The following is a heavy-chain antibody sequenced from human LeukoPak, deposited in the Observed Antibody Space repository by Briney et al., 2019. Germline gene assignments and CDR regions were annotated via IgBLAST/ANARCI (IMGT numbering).Heavy chain of an antibody. CDR1: RFTFSSYG. D-gene: IGHD3-22*01. Sequence: GGSLRLSCAASRFTFSSYGMNWVRQAPGKGLEWVSSISSSSSYIYYADSVKGRFTISRDNAKNSLYLQMNSLRAEDTAVYYCARVITMIVVVSDAFDIWGQGTMVTVSS. J-gene: IGHJ3*02. CDR3: ARVITMIVVVSDAFDI. V-gene: IGHV3-21*01. CDR2: ISSSSSYI.